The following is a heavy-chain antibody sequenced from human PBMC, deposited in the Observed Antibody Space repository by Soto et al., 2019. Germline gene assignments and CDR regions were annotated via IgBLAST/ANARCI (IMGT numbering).Heavy chain of an antibody. J-gene: IGHJ4*02. Sequence: QVQLQESGPGLVKPSETLSLTCSISGGSISDYQWNWIRQPPGKGLEWIGYIYYSGRTNYNPSHKRSLTISLDTATRQFSLRLRSVTAADTAVYYCARMRGLGEISPYLDYWGQGALVTVSS. V-gene: IGHV4-59*01. CDR3: ARMRGLGEISPYLDY. CDR1: GGSISDYQ. CDR2: IYYSGRT. D-gene: IGHD3-16*01.